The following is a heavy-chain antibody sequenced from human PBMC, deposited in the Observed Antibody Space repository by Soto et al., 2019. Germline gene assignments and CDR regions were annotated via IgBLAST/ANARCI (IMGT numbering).Heavy chain of an antibody. D-gene: IGHD4-4*01. CDR3: ASRDYNDGFDI. V-gene: IGHV4-59*01. CDR1: GVSISTYY. Sequence: QVQLQESGPGLVKPSETLSLTCTVSGVSISTYYWTWIRQPPGKGLEWIGQVFYSGSTNYNPSLTSGITMSVDASRNQFSLGLSSVGAADTAMYYCASRDYNDGFDIWGQGTLVTVSS. J-gene: IGHJ3*02. CDR2: VFYSGST.